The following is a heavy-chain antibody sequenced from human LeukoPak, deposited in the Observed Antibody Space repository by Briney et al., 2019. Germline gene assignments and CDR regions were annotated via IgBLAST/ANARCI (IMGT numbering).Heavy chain of an antibody. CDR2: ISSSSTYI. CDR1: TFIFSASS. J-gene: IGHJ6*04. CDR3: AELGITMIGGV. Sequence: GGSLRLSCEASTFIFSASSMHWVRQAPGEGLQWISSISSSSTYIYYADSVKGRFTISRDNAKNLLYLQMNSLRAEDTAVYYCAELGITMIGGVWGKGTTVTISS. D-gene: IGHD3-10*02. V-gene: IGHV3-21*01.